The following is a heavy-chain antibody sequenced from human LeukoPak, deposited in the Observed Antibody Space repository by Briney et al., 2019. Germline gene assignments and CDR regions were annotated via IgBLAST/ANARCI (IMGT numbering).Heavy chain of an antibody. CDR3: ARGPGITAAGRFDY. Sequence: PGGTLRLFCAASGFTFRIYWMHGGPQTPRKGLVWVSRITTDGRSKRYAECVKGRFTISRYNTKKTLYLQMKSLRAEDTAVYYCARGPGITAAGRFDYWGQGTLVTVSS. J-gene: IGHJ4*02. CDR1: GFTFRIYW. CDR2: ITTDGRSK. V-gene: IGHV3-74*01. D-gene: IGHD6-13*01.